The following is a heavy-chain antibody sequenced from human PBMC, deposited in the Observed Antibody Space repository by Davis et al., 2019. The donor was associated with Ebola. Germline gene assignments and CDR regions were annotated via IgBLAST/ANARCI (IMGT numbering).Heavy chain of an antibody. CDR3: ARRGYSYGYKY. J-gene: IGHJ4*02. D-gene: IGHD5-18*01. V-gene: IGHV4-34*01. CDR1: GGSFSGYY. CDR2: INHSGST. Sequence: MPSETLSLICAVYGGSFSGYYWSWIRQPPGKGLEWIGEINHSGSTNYNPSLKSRVTISVDTSKNQFSLKLSSVTAADTAVYYCARRGYSYGYKYWGQGTLVTVSS.